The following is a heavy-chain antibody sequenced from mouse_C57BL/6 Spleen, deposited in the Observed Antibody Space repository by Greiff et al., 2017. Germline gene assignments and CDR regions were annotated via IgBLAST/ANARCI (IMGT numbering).Heavy chain of an antibody. CDR2: IWSGGST. CDR3: ARNPPDYDYDVRDAMDY. Sequence: QVQLKQSGPGLVQPSQSLSLTCTVSGFSLTSYGVHWVRQSPGKGLEWLGVIWSGGSTDYNAAFISRLSISKDNSKSQVFFKMNSLQADDTAIYYCARNPPDYDYDVRDAMDYWGQGTSVTVSS. D-gene: IGHD2-4*01. CDR1: GFSLTSYG. J-gene: IGHJ4*01. V-gene: IGHV2-2*01.